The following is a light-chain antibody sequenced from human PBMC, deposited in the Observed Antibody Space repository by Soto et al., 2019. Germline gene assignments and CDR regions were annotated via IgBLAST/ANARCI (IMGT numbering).Light chain of an antibody. CDR3: QQYNNLPRT. V-gene: IGKV3-15*01. CDR2: DAS. J-gene: IGKJ4*01. CDR1: QSVSSN. Sequence: ETVMTQSPATLSVSPGEGATLSCRASQSVSSNLVWYQHRPGQAPRLLIYDASTRATDIPARFSGSGSGTEFSLTISSLQSDDYVVYYCQQYNNLPRTFGGGTKVDIK.